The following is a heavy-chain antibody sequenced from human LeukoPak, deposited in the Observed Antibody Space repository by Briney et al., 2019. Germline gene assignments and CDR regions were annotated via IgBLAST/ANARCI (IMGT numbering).Heavy chain of an antibody. V-gene: IGHV1-3*01. CDR2: INAGNGNT. Sequence: ASVKVSCQASGYTFTSYAMHWERQAPGQRLEWMGWINAGNGNTKYSQKFQGRVTITRDTSASTAYMELSSLRSEDTAVYYCARAPYCGGDCYSTTFDCWGQGTLVTVSS. J-gene: IGHJ4*02. CDR1: GYTFTSYA. D-gene: IGHD2-21*02. CDR3: ARAPYCGGDCYSTTFDC.